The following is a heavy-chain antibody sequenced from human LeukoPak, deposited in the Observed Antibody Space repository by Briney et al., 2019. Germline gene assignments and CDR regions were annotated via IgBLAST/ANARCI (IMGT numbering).Heavy chain of an antibody. CDR1: GGTFSSYA. Sequence: GSSVKVSCKASGGTFSSYAISWVRQAPGQGLEWMGGIIPIFGTANYAQKFQGRVTITTDESTSTAYMELSSLRSEDTAVYYCARAFLETNKIAAADNWGQEPLVTVPS. J-gene: IGHJ4*02. CDR3: ARAFLETNKIAAADN. D-gene: IGHD6-13*01. CDR2: IIPIFGTA. V-gene: IGHV1-69*05.